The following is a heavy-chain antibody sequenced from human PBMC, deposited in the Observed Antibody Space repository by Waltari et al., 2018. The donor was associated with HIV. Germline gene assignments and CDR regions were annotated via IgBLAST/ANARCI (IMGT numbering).Heavy chain of an antibody. V-gene: IGHV4-61*02. CDR3: VRESRVYGRDSSYNWCDP. CDR1: GGSIVRGHYY. D-gene: IGHD2-21*02. Sequence: QVQLQESGPGLVTPSQTLSLTCTVSGGSIVRGHYYWTWIRQPAGTGLEWIGRIHTSGTTTCTPPLKGRVTISLATSKNHVSLNLNSVTGADSAVYYCVRESRVYGRDSSYNWCDPWGQGTLVAVSS. CDR2: IHTSGTT. J-gene: IGHJ5*02.